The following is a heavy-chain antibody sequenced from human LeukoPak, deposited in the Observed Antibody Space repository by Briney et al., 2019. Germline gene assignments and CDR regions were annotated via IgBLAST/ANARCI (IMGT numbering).Heavy chain of an antibody. CDR3: GRAYQPLGGLSFPDQ. V-gene: IGHV7-4-1*02. CDR1: GYTFTGYY. J-gene: IGHJ5*02. D-gene: IGHD3-16*02. CDR2: INPNTGNP. Sequence: ASVKVSCKASGYTFTGYYMHWVRQAPGQGLEWMGWINPNTGNPTYAQGFTGRFVFSLDTSVSTAYLQISSLKAEDTAVYYCGRAYQPLGGLSFPDQWGQGTLVTVSS.